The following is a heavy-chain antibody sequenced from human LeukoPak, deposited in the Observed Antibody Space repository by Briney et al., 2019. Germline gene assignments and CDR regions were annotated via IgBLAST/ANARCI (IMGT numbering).Heavy chain of an antibody. Sequence: ASVKVSCKASEYTFTDYYIPWMRQAPGQGLEWMGWINCKSGATTYAQKFRGRVTMTKDRPIRTAYMELTRLKSDDTAVYYCARQSLLYYETLDAFDIWGQGTVVTVSS. CDR1: EYTFTDYY. J-gene: IGHJ3*02. CDR2: INCKSGAT. CDR3: ARQSLLYYETLDAFDI. V-gene: IGHV1-2*02. D-gene: IGHD3-22*01.